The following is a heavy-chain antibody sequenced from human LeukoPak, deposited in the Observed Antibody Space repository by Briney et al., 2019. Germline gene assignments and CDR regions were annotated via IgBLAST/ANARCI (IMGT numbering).Heavy chain of an antibody. CDR3: TTVLVDTAMVTDY. J-gene: IGHJ4*02. CDR1: GFTVSSNY. CDR2: IYSGGST. V-gene: IGHV3-66*01. Sequence: GGSLRLSCAASGFTVSSNYMSWVRQAPGKGLEWVSVIYSGGSTYYADSVTGRFTISRDDSKNTLYLQMNSLKTEDTAVYYCTTVLVDTAMVTDYWGQGTLVTVSS. D-gene: IGHD5-18*01.